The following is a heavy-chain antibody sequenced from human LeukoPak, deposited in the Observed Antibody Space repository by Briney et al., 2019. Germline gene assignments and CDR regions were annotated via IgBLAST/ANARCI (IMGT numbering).Heavy chain of an antibody. D-gene: IGHD3-10*02. CDR2: ISDSGVTT. CDR1: GFIFRNFG. V-gene: IGHV3-48*03. J-gene: IGHJ6*04. Sequence: GGSLRLSCAASGFIFRNFGMTWVRQVPGKGLEWVSTISDSGVTTHYADSVKGRFTISRDNAKNSLYLQMNSLRAEDTAVYYCAELGITMIGGVWGKGTTVTISS. CDR3: AELGITMIGGV.